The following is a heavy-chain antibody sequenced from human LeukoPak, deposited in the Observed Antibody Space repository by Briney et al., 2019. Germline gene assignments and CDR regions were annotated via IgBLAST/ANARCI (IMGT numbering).Heavy chain of an antibody. CDR2: IYSGGST. D-gene: IGHD4-17*01. CDR3: ARVRYGDSSIDY. CDR1: GFTFSSYS. J-gene: IGHJ4*02. Sequence: GGSLRLSCAASGFTFSSYSMSWVRQAPGKGLEWVSVIYSGGSTYYADSVKGRFTISRDNSKNTLYLQMNSLRAEDTGVYYCARVRYGDSSIDYWGQGTPVTVSS. V-gene: IGHV3-66*01.